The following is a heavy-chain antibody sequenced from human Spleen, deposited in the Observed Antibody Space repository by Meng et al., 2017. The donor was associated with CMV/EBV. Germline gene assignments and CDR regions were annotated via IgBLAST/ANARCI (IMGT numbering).Heavy chain of an antibody. J-gene: IGHJ2*01. Sequence: QLEESGPGLVKPSQTLSLTCTVSCGSISSSNYYWSWIRQPPGKGLEWSGHIYNSGSTYYNPSLKSRITISVDTSKNQFSLKLSSVTAADTAVYYCARGQKGYFDLWGLGALVTVSS. CDR2: IYNSGST. CDR3: ARGQKGYFDL. V-gene: IGHV4-30-4*01. CDR1: CGSISSSNYY.